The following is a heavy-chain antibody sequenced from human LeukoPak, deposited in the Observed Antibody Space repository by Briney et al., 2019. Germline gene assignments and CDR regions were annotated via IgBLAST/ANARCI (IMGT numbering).Heavy chain of an antibody. CDR2: ISYDGSNK. CDR1: GFTFSSYA. V-gene: IGHV3-30*04. CDR3: ARAYCSGDTCYSATD. Sequence: PGGSLRLSCAASGFTFSSYAMHWVRQAPGKGLDWVAVISYDGSNKYYADSVKGRLTISRDNSKNTLYLQMNSLRAEDTAVYYCARAYCSGDTCYSATDWGQGTLVSVSS. J-gene: IGHJ4*02. D-gene: IGHD2-15*01.